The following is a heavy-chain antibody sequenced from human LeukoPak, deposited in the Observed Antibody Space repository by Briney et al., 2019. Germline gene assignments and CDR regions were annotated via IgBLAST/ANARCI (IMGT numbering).Heavy chain of an antibody. CDR1: GGTFSSYA. Sequence: ASVKVSCKASGGTFSSYAISWVRQAPGQGLEWMGGIIPIFGTANYAQKFQGRVTITADKSTSTDYMELSSLRSEDTAVYYCARDSLRRGRRLGGYYYGMDVWGKGTTVTVSS. D-gene: IGHD2-15*01. J-gene: IGHJ6*04. CDR3: ARDSLRRGRRLGGYYYGMDV. CDR2: IIPIFGTA. V-gene: IGHV1-69*06.